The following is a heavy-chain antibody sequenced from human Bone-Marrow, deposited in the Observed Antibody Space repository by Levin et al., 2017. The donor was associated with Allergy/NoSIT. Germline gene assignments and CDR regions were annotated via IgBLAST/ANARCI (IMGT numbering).Heavy chain of an antibody. V-gene: IGHV3-15*01. CDR2: IKSEGHGATT. Sequence: LSLTCAASGFTFSNAWMSWVRQAPGKGLEWVGRIKSEGHGATTDYAAPVKGRFTISRDNARNSLYLQMNSLRVEDTAVYYCARSPAGATGSYDYWGQGALVTVSS. CDR3: ARSPAGATGSYDY. D-gene: IGHD1-26*01. J-gene: IGHJ4*02. CDR1: GFTFSNAW.